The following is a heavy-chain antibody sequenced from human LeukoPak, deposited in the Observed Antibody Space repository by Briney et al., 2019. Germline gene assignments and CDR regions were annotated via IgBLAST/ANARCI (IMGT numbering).Heavy chain of an antibody. D-gene: IGHD4-17*01. CDR2: MNTDGDFT. CDR1: GYSFTTYY. Sequence: ASVKVSCKASGYSFTTYYIHWVRQAPGQGREWMGIMNTDGDFTNTAQIFQGRLTITSDTSTNTVSMELSNLRSDDTAIYYCARATYGDYFDHWGQGTLVTVSS. J-gene: IGHJ4*02. V-gene: IGHV1-46*01. CDR3: ARATYGDYFDH.